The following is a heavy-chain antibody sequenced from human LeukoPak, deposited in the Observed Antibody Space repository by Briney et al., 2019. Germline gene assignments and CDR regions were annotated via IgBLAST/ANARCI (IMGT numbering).Heavy chain of an antibody. V-gene: IGHV1-2*02. D-gene: IGHD1-26*01. CDR1: GYTFTGYY. CDR3: ARGRYSGSYLLDY. CDR2: INPNSGAT. Sequence: ASVKVSCKASGYTFTGYYMHWVRQAPGQGLEWMGWINPNSGATNYAQKFQGRVTMTRDTSISTAYMELSRLRSDDTAVYYCARGRYSGSYLLDYWGQGTLVTVSS. J-gene: IGHJ4*02.